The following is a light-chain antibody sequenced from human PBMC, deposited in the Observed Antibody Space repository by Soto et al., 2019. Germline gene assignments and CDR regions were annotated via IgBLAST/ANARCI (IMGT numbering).Light chain of an antibody. CDR2: KDS. Sequence: SYELTQTPSVSVSPGQTATITCSGERLGDKYTCWYQRRPGQSPVVIIYKDSKRPSGIPERFSGSNSGNTATRTISGTQVMDGDENFCRAWQTYPAFFGGGPKLTV. J-gene: IGLJ2*01. CDR3: RAWQTYPAF. V-gene: IGLV3-1*01. CDR1: RLGDKY.